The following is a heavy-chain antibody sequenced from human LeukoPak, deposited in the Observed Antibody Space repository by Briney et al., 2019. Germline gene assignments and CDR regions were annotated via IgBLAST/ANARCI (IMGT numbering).Heavy chain of an antibody. D-gene: IGHD4-17*01. Sequence: KTSETLSLTCTVSGGSISSSSYYWGWIRQPPGKGLEWIGSIYYSGSTYYNPSLKSRVTISVDTSKNQFSLKLSSVTAADTAVYYCARVMTTVTNNWFDPWGQGTLVTVSS. J-gene: IGHJ5*02. CDR3: ARVMTTVTNNWFDP. CDR2: IYYSGST. V-gene: IGHV4-39*07. CDR1: GGSISSSSYY.